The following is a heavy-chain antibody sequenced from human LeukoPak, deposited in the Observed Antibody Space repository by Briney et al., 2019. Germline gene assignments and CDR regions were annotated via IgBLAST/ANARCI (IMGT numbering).Heavy chain of an antibody. CDR1: GGSISSYY. D-gene: IGHD3-22*01. J-gene: IGHJ4*02. Sequence: SETLSLTCTVSGGSISSYYWSWIRQPPGKGLEWLGYIYYSGSTNYNPSLKSRVTISVDTSKNQFSLKLSSVTAADTAVYYCARGGYDSSGYYLTIYFDYWGQGTLVTASS. V-gene: IGHV4-59*01. CDR3: ARGGYDSSGYYLTIYFDY. CDR2: IYYSGST.